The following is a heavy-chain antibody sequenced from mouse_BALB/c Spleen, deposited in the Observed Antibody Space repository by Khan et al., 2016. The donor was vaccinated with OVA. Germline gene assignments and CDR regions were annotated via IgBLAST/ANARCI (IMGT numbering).Heavy chain of an antibody. D-gene: IGHD2-4*01. J-gene: IGHJ3*01. CDR1: GFSLTSYG. CDR2: IWSGGST. Sequence: VQRVESGPGLVQPSQSLSITCTVSGFSLTSYGVHWVRQSPGKGLEWLGVIWSGGSTDYNAAFISRLSIRTDNSKTQVFFKMNRLQSNDTAIYCCARNYDYDEGLAYWGQGTLVTVSA. CDR3: ARNYDYDEGLAY. V-gene: IGHV2-2*03.